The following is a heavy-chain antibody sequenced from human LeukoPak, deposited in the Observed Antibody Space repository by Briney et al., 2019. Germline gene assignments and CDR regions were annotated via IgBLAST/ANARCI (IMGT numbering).Heavy chain of an antibody. CDR3: ARGFHYDFGSGSYYFDY. Sequence: GGSLRLSCAASGFTFSDHYMDWVRQAPGKGLEWVGRITNKPKSYNTEYAASVKGRFTISRDESKNSLYLQMNSLKTEDTSVYYCARGFHYDFGSGSYYFDYWGQGTLVTVSS. D-gene: IGHD3-3*01. J-gene: IGHJ4*02. CDR1: GFTFSDHY. V-gene: IGHV3-72*01. CDR2: ITNKPKSYNT.